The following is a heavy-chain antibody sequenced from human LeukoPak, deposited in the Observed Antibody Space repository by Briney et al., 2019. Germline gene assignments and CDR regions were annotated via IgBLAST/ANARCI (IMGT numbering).Heavy chain of an antibody. CDR1: GGSISSYY. CDR2: IYDNGST. CDR3: PRESAGMAQTGAFDV. Sequence: SETLSLTCTVSGGSISSYYWSWIRQPPGKGLEWIGYIYDNGSTNYNPSLQSRVTISVDTSKNQFSLQLSSVTASHTAVYYCPRESAGMAQTGAFDVWGQ. V-gene: IGHV4-59*12. D-gene: IGHD1-1*01. J-gene: IGHJ3*01.